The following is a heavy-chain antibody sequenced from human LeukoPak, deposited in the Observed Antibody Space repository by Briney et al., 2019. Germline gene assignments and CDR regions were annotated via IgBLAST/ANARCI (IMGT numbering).Heavy chain of an antibody. CDR2: INHSGST. J-gene: IGHJ4*02. V-gene: IGHV4-34*01. CDR3: ARGIPAAKN. Sequence: SETLSLTCAVYGGSFSGYYWSWIRQPPGKGLEWIGEINHSGSTNYNPSLKSRVTISVDTPKNQFSLKLSSVTAADTAVYYCARGIPAAKNWGQGTLVTVSS. D-gene: IGHD2-2*01. CDR1: GGSFSGYY.